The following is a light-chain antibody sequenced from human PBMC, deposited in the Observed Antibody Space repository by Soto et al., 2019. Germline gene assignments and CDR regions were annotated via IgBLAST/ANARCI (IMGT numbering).Light chain of an antibody. CDR3: QVWDTISDHVF. V-gene: IGLV3-21*02. Sequence: SYELTQPPSMSVAPGQTARITCGGDNIGTKSVHWYQQRPGQAPVLVVYDDRARPSEIPERFSGSNSGNTATLTISRVEAGDEADYYCQVWDTISDHVFFGGGTKLTVL. CDR2: DDR. CDR1: NIGTKS. J-gene: IGLJ2*01.